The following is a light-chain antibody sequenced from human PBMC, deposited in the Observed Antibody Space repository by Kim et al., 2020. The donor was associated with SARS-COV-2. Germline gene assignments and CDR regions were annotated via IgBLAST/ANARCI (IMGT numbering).Light chain of an antibody. J-gene: IGKJ1*01. CDR1: QSIDTW. Sequence: ASIGDRVNINCRASQSIDTWLAWYQQKLGKAPNLLIYKASILERGVPSRFSGSGSGTEFTLTISCLQPDDFATYYCQQYRTYSRTSGEGTKVDIK. CDR2: KAS. CDR3: QQYRTYSRT. V-gene: IGKV1-5*03.